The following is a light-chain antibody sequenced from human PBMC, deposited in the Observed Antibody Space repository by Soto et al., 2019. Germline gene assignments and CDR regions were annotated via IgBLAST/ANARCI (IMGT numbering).Light chain of an antibody. J-gene: IGKJ2*01. CDR3: KRYNDWPEYT. CDR1: QSVGHS. Sequence: EMVMTQSPATLSVSPGEGVTLSCRVSQSVGHSLAWYQQKPGQPPRILIYGASTRVTGVPPRFSGSGSGTEYPHTINRLQSDDFALCYCKRYNDWPEYTFGQGTRLEIK. CDR2: GAS. V-gene: IGKV3-15*01.